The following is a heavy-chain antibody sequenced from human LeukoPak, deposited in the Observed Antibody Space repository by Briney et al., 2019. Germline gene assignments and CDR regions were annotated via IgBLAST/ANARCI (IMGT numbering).Heavy chain of an antibody. D-gene: IGHD6-13*01. V-gene: IGHV4-59*01. CDR2: IYYSGST. J-gene: IGHJ4*02. CDR1: GASISRYY. CDR3: ASGPYPAAGTDHQFDY. Sequence: SETLSLTCTVSGASISRYYWSWIRQPPGKGLEWIGYIYYSGSTKYNPSLKSRVTISVDTSKNQFSLKLSSVTAADTAVYYCASGPYPAAGTDHQFDYWGQGTLVTVSS.